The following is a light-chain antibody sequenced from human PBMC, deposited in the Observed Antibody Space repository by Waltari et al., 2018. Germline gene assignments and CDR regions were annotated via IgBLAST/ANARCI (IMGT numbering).Light chain of an antibody. V-gene: IGKV3-15*01. CDR1: QTIRNT. J-gene: IGKJ4*01. CDR2: SVS. Sequence: EIVLTQSPATLSVSPGERATLPCRASQTIRNTFLAWYQQKPGQAPSLLIHSVSTRASGIPARFSASGSGTEFTLTISSLQSEDFAVYYCQQYSAWPLTFGGGTKVEIK. CDR3: QQYSAWPLT.